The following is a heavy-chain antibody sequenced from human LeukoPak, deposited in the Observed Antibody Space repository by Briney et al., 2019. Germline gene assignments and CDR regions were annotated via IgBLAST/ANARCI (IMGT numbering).Heavy chain of an antibody. CDR2: IYYSGST. J-gene: IGHJ4*02. CDR3: GRDSGSYGIDY. CDR1: GGSVSSGGYY. D-gene: IGHD1-26*01. V-gene: IGHV4-39*01. Sequence: PSETLSLTCTVSGGSVSSGGYYWSWIRPPPGQGLVWIGSIYYSGSTYYNPSLTSRVSISLDTSKNQFSLKLTSVTATDTAVYYCGRDSGSYGIDYWGQGTLVTVSS.